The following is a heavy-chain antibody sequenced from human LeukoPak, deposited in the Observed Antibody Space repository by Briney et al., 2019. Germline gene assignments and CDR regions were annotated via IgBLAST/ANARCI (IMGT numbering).Heavy chain of an antibody. CDR1: RFTFSKYW. CDR3: ARDRGGTDDFWSGYYTGYFDY. Sequence: GGSLRLSCEASRFTFSKYWMSWVRQAPGKGLEWVANIKQDGSEQNYVDSVKGRFTISRDNAKNSLYLQMNSLRAEDTAVFYCARDRGGTDDFWSGYYTGYFDYWGQGTLVTVSS. CDR2: IKQDGSEQ. D-gene: IGHD3-3*01. J-gene: IGHJ4*02. V-gene: IGHV3-7*01.